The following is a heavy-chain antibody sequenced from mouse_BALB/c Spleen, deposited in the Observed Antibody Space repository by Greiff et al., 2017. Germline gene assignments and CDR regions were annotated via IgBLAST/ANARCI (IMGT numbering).Heavy chain of an antibody. Sequence: EVKVVESGGGLVKPGGSLKLSCAASGFTFSSYAMSWVRQTPEKRLEWVASISSGGSTYYPDSVKGRFTISRDNARNILYLQMSSLRSEDTAMYYCARGGGSSYGYWGQGTTLTVSS. D-gene: IGHD1-1*01. CDR1: GFTFSSYA. CDR3: ARGGGSSYGY. CDR2: ISSGGST. J-gene: IGHJ2*01. V-gene: IGHV5-6-5*01.